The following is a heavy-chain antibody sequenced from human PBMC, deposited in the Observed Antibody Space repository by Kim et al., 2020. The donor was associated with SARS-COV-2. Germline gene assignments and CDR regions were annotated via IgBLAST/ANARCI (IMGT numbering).Heavy chain of an antibody. CDR3: ARRGIGSEFDY. D-gene: IGHD3-16*01. Sequence: TYYNPSLKSRVTISVDTSKNQFSLKLSSVTAADTAVYYCARRGIGSEFDYWGQGTLVTVSS. CDR2: T. J-gene: IGHJ4*02. V-gene: IGHV4-39*01.